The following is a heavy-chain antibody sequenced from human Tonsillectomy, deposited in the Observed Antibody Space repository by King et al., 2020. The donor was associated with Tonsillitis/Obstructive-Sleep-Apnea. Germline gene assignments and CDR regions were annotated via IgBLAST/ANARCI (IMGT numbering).Heavy chain of an antibody. Sequence: VQLVESGGGLVQPGRSLRLSCTASGFTFGDFGMSWVRQAPGKGLEWVAFIRSKAYGGTTEYAASVKGRFTISKDDSKGIAYLQMNSLKTEDTALYYCTRVGTSGRHSFDIWGQGTMVTVSS. CDR2: IRSKAYGGTT. J-gene: IGHJ3*02. CDR3: TRVGTSGRHSFDI. V-gene: IGHV3-49*04. CDR1: GFTFGDFG. D-gene: IGHD1-26*01.